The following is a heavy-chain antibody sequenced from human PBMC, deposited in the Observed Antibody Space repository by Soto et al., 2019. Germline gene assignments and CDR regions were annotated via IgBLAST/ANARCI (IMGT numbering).Heavy chain of an antibody. CDR2: ISSSSSYT. D-gene: IGHD2-21*02. J-gene: IGHJ4*02. Sequence: QVQLVESGGGLVKPGGSLRLSCAASGFTFSDYYMSWIRQAPGKGLEWVSYISSSSSYTNYADSVKGRFTISRDNAKNPLYLQMHSRRAEDTAVYFCARDPADCGGDCYSDYWGQGTLVTVSS. CDR1: GFTFSDYY. V-gene: IGHV3-11*05. CDR3: ARDPADCGGDCYSDY.